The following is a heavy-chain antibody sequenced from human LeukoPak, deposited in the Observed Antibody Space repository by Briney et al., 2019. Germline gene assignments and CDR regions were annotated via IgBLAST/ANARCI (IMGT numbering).Heavy chain of an antibody. D-gene: IGHD6-13*01. J-gene: IGHJ6*03. CDR3: ARDAAAGHYYYMDV. CDR2: IYYSGST. CDR1: GGSISSYY. V-gene: IGHV4-59*01. Sequence: SETLSLTCTVSGGSISSYYWSWIRQPPGKGLEWIGYIYYSGSTNYNPSLKSRVTISVDTSKNQFSLKLSSVTAADTAVYYCARDAAAGHYYYMDVWGKGTTVTVSS.